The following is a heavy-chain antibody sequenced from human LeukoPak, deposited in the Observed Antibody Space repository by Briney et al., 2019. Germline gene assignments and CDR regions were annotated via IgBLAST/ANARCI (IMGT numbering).Heavy chain of an antibody. J-gene: IGHJ4*02. V-gene: IGHV3-53*05. CDR2: IFGGGGT. D-gene: IGHD2-2*01. CDR1: GFTVSSHY. Sequence: GGSLRLSCAASGFTVSSHYMAWVRQPPGKGLEWVSIIFGGGGTYYAGSVRGRFTISRDNSQNMLFLQMNNLRTEDTAVYYCARKDCSSTTCSIDYWGQGTLVTVSS. CDR3: ARKDCSSTTCSIDY.